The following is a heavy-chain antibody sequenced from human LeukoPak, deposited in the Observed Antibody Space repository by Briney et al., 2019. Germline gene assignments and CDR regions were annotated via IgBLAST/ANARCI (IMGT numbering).Heavy chain of an antibody. J-gene: IGHJ5*02. CDR1: GYTFTSYG. Sequence: GASVKVSCKASGYTFTSYGISWVRQAPGQGLEWMGWISAYNGNTNYAQKLQGRVTMTTDTSTSTAYMEPRSLRSDDTAVYYCARDKAPLGATPYNWFDPWGQGTLVTVSS. CDR3: ARDKAPLGATPYNWFDP. CDR2: ISAYNGNT. D-gene: IGHD1-26*01. V-gene: IGHV1-18*01.